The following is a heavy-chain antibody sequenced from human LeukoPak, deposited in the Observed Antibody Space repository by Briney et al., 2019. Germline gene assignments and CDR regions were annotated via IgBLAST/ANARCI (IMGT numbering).Heavy chain of an antibody. CDR1: GGTFSSYA. D-gene: IGHD6-19*01. CDR3: ARGRGWGILDS. J-gene: IGHJ4*02. V-gene: IGHV1-69*05. CDR2: IIPIFGTA. Sequence: ASVKVSCKASGGTFSSYAISWVRQAPGQGLEWMGGIIPIFGTANYAQKFQGRVTMTTNTSIDTAYMELSSLTFDDTAMYYCARGRGWGILDSWGQGHLVTVSS.